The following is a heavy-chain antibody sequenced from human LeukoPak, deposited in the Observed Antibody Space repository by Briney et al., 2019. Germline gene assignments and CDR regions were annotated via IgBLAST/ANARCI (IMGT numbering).Heavy chain of an antibody. D-gene: IGHD3-10*01. CDR3: ARAGGSGWFDP. Sequence: PGGSLRLSCGASGFTFRNYWMHWVRQAPGKGLVWVSRINIDGSTRYADSVEGRFTISRDNAKNTLYLQMNSLRAEDTAVYYCARAGGSGWFDPWGQGTLVTVSS. CDR2: INIDGST. V-gene: IGHV3-74*01. CDR1: GFTFRNYW. J-gene: IGHJ5*02.